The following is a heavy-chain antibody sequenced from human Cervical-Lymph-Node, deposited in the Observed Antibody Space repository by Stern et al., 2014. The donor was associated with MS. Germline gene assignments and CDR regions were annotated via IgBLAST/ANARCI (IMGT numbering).Heavy chain of an antibody. J-gene: IGHJ3*02. V-gene: IGHV3-11*01. CDR2: ISSSGSTT. CDR3: AREDHLYPLDI. CDR1: GFTFSDYY. Sequence: VQLEESGGGLVKPGGSLRLSCAASGFTFSDYYMSWIRQAPGKGLEWVSYISSSGSTTYYADSVQGRFTISRDTAKNSLYMQMNSLRAEDTAVYYCAREDHLYPLDIWGQGTMVTVSS. D-gene: IGHD1-14*01.